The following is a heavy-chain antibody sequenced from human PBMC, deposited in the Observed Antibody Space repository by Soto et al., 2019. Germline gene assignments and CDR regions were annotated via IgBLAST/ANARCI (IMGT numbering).Heavy chain of an antibody. CDR3: ARAPVAGTPDQ. CDR1: GGSISSGNYY. D-gene: IGHD2-15*01. V-gene: IGHV4-30-4*01. CDR2: IDNSGNT. Sequence: QVQLQESGPGLVKPSQTLSLSCTVAGGSISSGNYYWSWIRQPPGKGPEWMGYIDNSGNTYYNPSLKGXXTXSXXTSKSQFSRKLSSVTAADTAVYYCARAPVAGTPDQWGQGTLVTVSS. J-gene: IGHJ5*02.